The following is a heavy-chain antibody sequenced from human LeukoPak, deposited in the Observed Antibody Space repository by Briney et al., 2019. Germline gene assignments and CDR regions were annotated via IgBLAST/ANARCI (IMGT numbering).Heavy chain of an antibody. D-gene: IGHD4-17*01. CDR2: IRHDGTKR. Sequence: PGGSLRLSCAASGFTFRAYAMHWVRQAPGKGLEWVAFIRHDGTKRNYGDSVRGRFTISRDSSKDMMYLQMNSLRAEDTAVYYCAKGDYGDYDEPHYYFYYMEVWGKGTTVTVSS. J-gene: IGHJ6*03. CDR3: AKGDYGDYDEPHYYFYYMEV. V-gene: IGHV3-30*02. CDR1: GFTFRAYA.